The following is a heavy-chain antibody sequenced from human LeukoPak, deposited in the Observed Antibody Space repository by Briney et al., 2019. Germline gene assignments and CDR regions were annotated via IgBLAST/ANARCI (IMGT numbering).Heavy chain of an antibody. Sequence: SETLSLTCTVSGGSISSYYWSWIRQPPGKGLEWIGYIYYSGSTNYNPSLKSRVTISVDTSKNQFSLKLSSVTAADTAVYYCAREVGLRYYFDYWGQGSLVTVSS. CDR2: IYYSGST. D-gene: IGHD2-15*01. CDR1: GGSISSYY. J-gene: IGHJ4*02. CDR3: AREVGLRYYFDY. V-gene: IGHV4-59*01.